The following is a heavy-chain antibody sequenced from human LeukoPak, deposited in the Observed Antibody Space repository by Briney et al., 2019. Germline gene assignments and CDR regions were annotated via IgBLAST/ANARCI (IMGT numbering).Heavy chain of an antibody. CDR1: GGSFSGYY. CDR2: INHNGST. CDR3: ARGASMVRGVRDFDY. Sequence: PSETLSLTCAVYGGSFSGYYWSWIRQPPGKGLEWIGEINHNGSTNYNPSLKSRVTISVDTSKNQFSLKLSSGTAADTAVYYCARGASMVRGVRDFDYWGQGTLVTVSS. D-gene: IGHD3-10*01. J-gene: IGHJ4*02. V-gene: IGHV4-34*01.